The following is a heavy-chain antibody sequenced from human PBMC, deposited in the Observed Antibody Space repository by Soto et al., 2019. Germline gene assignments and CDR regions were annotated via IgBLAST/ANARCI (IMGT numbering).Heavy chain of an antibody. D-gene: IGHD6-13*01. Sequence: PSETLSLTCTVSGDSITSNSYFWAWIRQPPGKGLEWIGSIYYSGTTYYNPSLKSRVTISVDRSKNQFSLKLSSVTAADTAVYYCARGGYSSSWYLTYFDPWGQGTLVTVSS. J-gene: IGHJ5*02. CDR2: IYYSGTT. V-gene: IGHV4-39*01. CDR1: GDSITSNSYF. CDR3: ARGGYSSSWYLTYFDP.